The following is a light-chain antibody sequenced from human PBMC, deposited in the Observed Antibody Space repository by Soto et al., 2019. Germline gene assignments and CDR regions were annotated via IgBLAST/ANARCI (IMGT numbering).Light chain of an antibody. CDR3: CSYAVSHTHVL. CDR1: SSDVGSYNR. V-gene: IGLV2-23*02. J-gene: IGLJ2*01. Sequence: QSVLTQPASVSGSPGQSITISCIGTSSDVGSYNRVSWYQQHPGKAPKVLIYEVSERLSGVSNRFSSHKSGNTASLAISALQPKYEAESYGCSYAVSHTHVLFGRGTKLTLL. CDR2: EVS.